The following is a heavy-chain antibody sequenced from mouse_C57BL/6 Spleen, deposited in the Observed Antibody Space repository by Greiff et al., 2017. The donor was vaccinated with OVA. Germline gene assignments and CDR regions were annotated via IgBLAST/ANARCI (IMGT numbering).Heavy chain of an antibody. Sequence: QVQLQQSGPGLVQPSQSLSITCTVSGFSLTSYGVHWVRQSPGKGLEWLGVIWRGGSTDYNAAFMSRLSITKDTSKSQVFFKMNSLQADDTAIYYCAKLHYYGSSYGSFMDYWGQGTSVTVSS. V-gene: IGHV2-5*01. J-gene: IGHJ4*01. CDR3: AKLHYYGSSYGSFMDY. CDR1: GFSLTSYG. D-gene: IGHD1-1*01. CDR2: IWRGGST.